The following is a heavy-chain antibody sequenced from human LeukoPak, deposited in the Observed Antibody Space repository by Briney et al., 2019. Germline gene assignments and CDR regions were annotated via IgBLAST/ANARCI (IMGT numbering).Heavy chain of an antibody. CDR2: IYHSGST. D-gene: IGHD3-22*01. Sequence: PSETLCLTCTVSGYSISSGYYWGWIRQPPGKGLEWIGIIYHSGSTYYTPSLKCRVTISVDTSKNQFSLKPSSATAADTAAYYSARDFSMWEYYDSSGYSSWGQGTLVTVSS. CDR1: GYSISSGYY. V-gene: IGHV4-38-2*02. J-gene: IGHJ4*02. CDR3: ARDFSMWEYYDSSGYSS.